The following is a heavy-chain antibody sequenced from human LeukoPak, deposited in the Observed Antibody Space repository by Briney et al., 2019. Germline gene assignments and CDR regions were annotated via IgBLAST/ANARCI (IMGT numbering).Heavy chain of an antibody. CDR2: ISYDGSNK. CDR1: GFTFSSYA. V-gene: IGHV3-30*04. J-gene: IGHJ6*02. CDR3: ASDIVATIVKKGSFGMDV. Sequence: GGSLRLSCAASGFTFSSYAMHWVRQAPGKGLEWVAVISYDGSNKYHADSVKGRFTISRDNSKNTLYLQMNSLRAEDTAVYYCASDIVATIVKKGSFGMDVWGQGTTVTVSS. D-gene: IGHD5-12*01.